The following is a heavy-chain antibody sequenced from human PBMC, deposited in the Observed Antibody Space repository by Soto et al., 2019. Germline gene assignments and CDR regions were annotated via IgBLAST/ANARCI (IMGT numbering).Heavy chain of an antibody. J-gene: IGHJ4*02. D-gene: IGHD3-10*01. CDR2: IYYSGST. CDR1: GGSINSYY. Sequence: PSENLSLTCTVSGGSINSYYWSWIRQPPGKGLEYIGYIYYSGSTNYNPSLKSRVTRSVDSSKNQFSLKLSSVTTADTAVYYCARIYGSVTKPYYFDYWGQGTLVTVSS. V-gene: IGHV4-59*01. CDR3: ARIYGSVTKPYYFDY.